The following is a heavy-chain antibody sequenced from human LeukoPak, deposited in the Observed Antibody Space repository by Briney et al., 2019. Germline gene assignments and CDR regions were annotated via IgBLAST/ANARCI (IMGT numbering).Heavy chain of an antibody. V-gene: IGHV3-30*01. Sequence: GGSLRLSCAASGYTFRSYAIHWVRQAPGKGLEWVAVISYDGNNQYYADSVKGRFTISRDNSKDTVHLQMISLRPEDTAVYYCTRDFSSGWVGDFDYWGQGTLVTVSS. CDR2: ISYDGNNQ. CDR3: TRDFSSGWVGDFDY. D-gene: IGHD6-19*01. J-gene: IGHJ4*02. CDR1: GYTFRSYA.